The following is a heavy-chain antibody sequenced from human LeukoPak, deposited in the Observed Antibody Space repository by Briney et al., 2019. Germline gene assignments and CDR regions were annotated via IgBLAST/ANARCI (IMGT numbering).Heavy chain of an antibody. CDR1: GYSFTSYW. CDR3: AGTIAAAVNWFDP. D-gene: IGHD6-13*01. CDR2: IYPGDSDT. V-gene: IGHV5-51*01. Sequence: GESLKISCKGSGYSFTSYWIGWVRQMPGKGLEWMGIIYPGDSDTRYSPSFQGQVTISADKSISTAYLQWSSLKASDTAMYYCAGTIAAAVNWFDPLGPGNPGHRLL. J-gene: IGHJ5*02.